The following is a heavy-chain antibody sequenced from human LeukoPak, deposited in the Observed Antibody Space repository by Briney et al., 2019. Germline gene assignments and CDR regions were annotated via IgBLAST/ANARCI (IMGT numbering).Heavy chain of an antibody. Sequence: GGSLRLSCAASGFTFSSYSMNWVRQAPGKGLEWVSYITSGSTTIYYADSVKGRFTNSRNNAKNSLHLQMNSLKDEDTAVYYCARLAGLAFDYWGQGTLVTVSS. J-gene: IGHJ4*02. D-gene: IGHD2-21*01. CDR1: GFTFSSYS. CDR2: ITSGSTTI. V-gene: IGHV3-48*02. CDR3: ARLAGLAFDY.